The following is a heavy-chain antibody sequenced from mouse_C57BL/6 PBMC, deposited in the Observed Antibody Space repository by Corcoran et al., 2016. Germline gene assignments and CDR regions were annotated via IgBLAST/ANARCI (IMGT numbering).Heavy chain of an antibody. D-gene: IGHD1-1*01. Sequence: EVQLQQSGPELVKPGASVKISCKASGYTFTDYYMNWVKQSHGKSLEWIGDINPNNGGTIYNQKFKGKATLTVDKSASTAYMELRSLTSEDNAVYYSAMSITTVVFDYWGQGTTLTVSS. CDR3: AMSITTVVFDY. CDR2: INPNNGGT. V-gene: IGHV1-26*01. CDR1: GYTFTDYY. J-gene: IGHJ2*01.